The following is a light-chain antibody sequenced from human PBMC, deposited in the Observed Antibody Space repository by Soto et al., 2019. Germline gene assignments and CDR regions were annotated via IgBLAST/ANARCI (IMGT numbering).Light chain of an antibody. Sequence: IQSSQSRSSVSSSVFDRVTISCRASQIISTYLNWYQQKPGTAPRLLISRASSVKSGVPPRFSGSGSGTDFTLTISSLEPEDSAVYYCQQYGYSPPWTFGQGTKVDIK. CDR1: QIISTY. J-gene: IGKJ1*01. CDR2: RAS. CDR3: QQYGYSPPWT. V-gene: IGKV1-39*01.